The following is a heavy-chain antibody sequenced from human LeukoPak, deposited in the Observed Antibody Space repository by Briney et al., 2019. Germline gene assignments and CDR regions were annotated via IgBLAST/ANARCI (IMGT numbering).Heavy chain of an antibody. Sequence: GGSLRLSCAASGFTFSSYAMSWVRQAPGKGLEWVSGISGSGGSTYYADSVKGRFTISRDNSKNTLSLQMNSLRAEDTAVYYCAKGRYSNSWYSDYWGQGTLVTVSS. V-gene: IGHV3-23*01. CDR2: ISGSGGST. CDR3: AKGRYSNSWYSDY. CDR1: GFTFSSYA. D-gene: IGHD6-13*01. J-gene: IGHJ4*02.